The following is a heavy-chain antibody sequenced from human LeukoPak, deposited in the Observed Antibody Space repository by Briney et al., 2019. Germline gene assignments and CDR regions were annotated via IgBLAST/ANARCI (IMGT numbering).Heavy chain of an antibody. CDR1: GFIFSNYG. Sequence: GGSLRLSCAASGFIFSNYGMHWVRQAPGKGLEWVPFIWYDGTNEDYADSVKGRFTISRDNSKNTLYLDMSSLRGEDTAVYYCARGPFYCSSTSCYIFDYWGQGTLVTVSS. CDR3: ARGPFYCSSTSCYIFDY. CDR2: IWYDGTNE. D-gene: IGHD2-2*01. V-gene: IGHV3-30*02. J-gene: IGHJ4*02.